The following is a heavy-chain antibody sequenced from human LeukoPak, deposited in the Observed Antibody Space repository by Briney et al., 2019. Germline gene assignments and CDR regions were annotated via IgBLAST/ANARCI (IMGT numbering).Heavy chain of an antibody. CDR3: ARGLYRYFDWQYYYYYMDV. V-gene: IGHV3-30*03. J-gene: IGHJ6*03. CDR2: ISYDGSNK. D-gene: IGHD3-9*01. Sequence: GRSLRLSCAASGFTFSSYGMHWVRQAPGKGLEWVAVISYDGSNKYYADSVKGRFTISRDNSKNTLYLQMNSLRAEDTAVYYCARGLYRYFDWQYYYYYMDVWGKGTTVTVPS. CDR1: GFTFSSYG.